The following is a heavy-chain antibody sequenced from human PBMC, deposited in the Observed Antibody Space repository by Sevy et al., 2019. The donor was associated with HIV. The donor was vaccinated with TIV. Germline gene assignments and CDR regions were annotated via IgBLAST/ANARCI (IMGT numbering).Heavy chain of an antibody. Sequence: GGSLRLSCAASAFTFSSFSMNWVRQAPGKGLEWVAVISYDGSNKYYADSVKGRFTISRDNSKNTLYLQMNSLRAEDTAVYYCAREGVLMVYAIRFHYYYYMDVWGKGTTVTVSS. V-gene: IGHV3-30*03. CDR3: AREGVLMVYAIRFHYYYYMDV. CDR2: ISYDGSNK. CDR1: AFTFSSFS. D-gene: IGHD2-8*01. J-gene: IGHJ6*03.